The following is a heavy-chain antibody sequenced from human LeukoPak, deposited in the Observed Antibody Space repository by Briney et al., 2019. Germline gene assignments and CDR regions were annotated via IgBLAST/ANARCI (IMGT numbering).Heavy chain of an antibody. Sequence: SETLSLTCTVSGYSISSGYYWGWIRQPPGKGLEWIGSICHSGSTYYNPSLKSRVTISVDTSKNQFSLKLSSVTAADTAVYYCARAYYYDSSGYYERWSGESKWGQGTLVTVSS. V-gene: IGHV4-38-2*02. CDR2: ICHSGST. CDR3: ARAYYYDSSGYYERWSGESK. J-gene: IGHJ4*02. D-gene: IGHD3-22*01. CDR1: GYSISSGYY.